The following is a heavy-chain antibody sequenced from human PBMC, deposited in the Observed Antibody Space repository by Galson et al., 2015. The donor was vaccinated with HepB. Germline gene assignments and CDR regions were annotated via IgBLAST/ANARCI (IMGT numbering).Heavy chain of an antibody. D-gene: IGHD6-13*01. J-gene: IGHJ4*02. CDR1: GFTFSSYG. Sequence: SLRLSCAASGFTFSSYGMHWVRQAPGKGLEWVAVIWYDGSNKYYADSVKGRFTISRDNSKNTLYLQMNSLRGEDTAVYYCVPEKVSGKIRGSSSWYDHYWGQGTLVTVSS. CDR3: VPEKVSGKIRGSSSWYDHY. CDR2: IWYDGSNK. V-gene: IGHV3-33*01.